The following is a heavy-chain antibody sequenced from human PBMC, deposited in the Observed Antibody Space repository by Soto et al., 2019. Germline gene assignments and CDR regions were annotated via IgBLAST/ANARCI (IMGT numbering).Heavy chain of an antibody. CDR1: GFTLSSYA. Sequence: GGSLRLSCAASGFTLSSYAMSWVRQAPGRGLEWVSAISGSGGSTYYADSVKGRFTISRDNSKNTLYLQMNSLRAEDTAVYYCAKGGYFDWLFLNYWGQGTPVTVSS. CDR2: ISGSGGST. J-gene: IGHJ4*02. V-gene: IGHV3-23*01. D-gene: IGHD3-9*01. CDR3: AKGGYFDWLFLNY.